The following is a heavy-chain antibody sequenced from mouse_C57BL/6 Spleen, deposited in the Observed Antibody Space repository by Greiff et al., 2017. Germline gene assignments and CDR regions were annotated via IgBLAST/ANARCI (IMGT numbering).Heavy chain of an antibody. J-gene: IGHJ4*01. CDR3: ARWTYYAMDY. CDR1: GYTFTSYW. V-gene: IGHV1-50*01. Sequence: VQVVESGAELVKPGASVKLSCKASGYTFTSYWMQWVKQRPGQGLEWIGEIDPSDSYTNYNQKFKGKATLTVDTSSSTAYMQLSSLTSEDSAVYYCARWTYYAMDYWGQGTSVTVSS. CDR2: IDPSDSYT.